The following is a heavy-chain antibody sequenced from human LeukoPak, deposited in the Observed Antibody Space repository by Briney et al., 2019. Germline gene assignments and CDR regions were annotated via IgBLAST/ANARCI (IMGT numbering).Heavy chain of an antibody. D-gene: IGHD2-15*01. CDR1: GFTFSNDA. CDR2: ISAGSSNT. V-gene: IGHV3-23*01. Sequence: GGSLRLSFAAPGFTFSNDAMSWGRQPPGNGPEWVSPISAGSSNTYYADAVKGRFTVSRDDSKNTMYLQMDSLRVDDTAMYYCALAQTPHSGVCTRPEFACWGQGTLVTVSS. J-gene: IGHJ4*02. CDR3: ALAQTPHSGVCTRPEFAC.